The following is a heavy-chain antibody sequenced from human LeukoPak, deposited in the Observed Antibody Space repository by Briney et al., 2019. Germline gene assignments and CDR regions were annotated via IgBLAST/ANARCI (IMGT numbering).Heavy chain of an antibody. CDR1: GGSISSYY. Sequence: SETLSLTCTVSGGSISSYYWSWIRQPPGKGLQWIGYIDHSGYTNYNRSLKSRVTISVDTSKNQFSLKLSSVTAADTAVYYCARVGHSYGYYYYMDVWGKGTTVTVSS. D-gene: IGHD5-18*01. J-gene: IGHJ6*03. CDR3: ARVGHSYGYYYYMDV. CDR2: IDHSGYT. V-gene: IGHV4-59*01.